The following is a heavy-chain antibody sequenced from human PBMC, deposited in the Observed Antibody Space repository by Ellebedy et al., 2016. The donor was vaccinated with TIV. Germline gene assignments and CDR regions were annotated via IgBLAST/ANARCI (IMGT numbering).Heavy chain of an antibody. CDR1: GYTFTKYG. CDR3: ARGFYEKFNP. D-gene: IGHD2/OR15-2a*01. Sequence: ASVKVSCKASGYTFTKYGISWVRHAPGQGLEWMGWISGYNGDTNYAQKFQGRVTMTIDTLASTAYMELRSLRSDDTAMYFCARGFYEKFNPWGQGTLVTVSS. V-gene: IGHV1-18*01. CDR2: ISGYNGDT. J-gene: IGHJ5*02.